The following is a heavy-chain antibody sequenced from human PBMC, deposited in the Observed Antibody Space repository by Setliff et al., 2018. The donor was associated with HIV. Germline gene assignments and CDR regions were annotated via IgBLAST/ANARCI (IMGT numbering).Heavy chain of an antibody. CDR2: IGDSDGST. V-gene: IGHV3-23*01. CDR3: AKGLVIFGALSDWVLDY. CDR1: GFIFRTYA. J-gene: IGHJ4*01. Sequence: PGGSLRLSCAASGFIFRTYAMSWVRQAPGKGLEWVSVIGDSDGSTYYADSVKGRFTISRDNSKDTVFLQMNSLRAEDAAVYYCAKGLVIFGALSDWVLDYWGQGTLVTVSS. D-gene: IGHD3-3*02.